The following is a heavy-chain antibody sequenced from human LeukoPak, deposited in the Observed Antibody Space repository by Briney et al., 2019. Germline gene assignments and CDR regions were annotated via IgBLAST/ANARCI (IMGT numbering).Heavy chain of an antibody. V-gene: IGHV3-33*01. CDR2: IWYDGSNK. D-gene: IGHD3-9*01. CDR1: GFTFSSYG. J-gene: IGHJ3*02. Sequence: PGRSLRLSCAASGFTFSSYGMHWVRQAPGKGLEWVAVIWYDGSNKYYADSVKGRFTISRDNSKNTLYLQMNSPRAEDTAVYYCARGTVTISNAFDIWGQGTMVTVSS. CDR3: ARGTVTISNAFDI.